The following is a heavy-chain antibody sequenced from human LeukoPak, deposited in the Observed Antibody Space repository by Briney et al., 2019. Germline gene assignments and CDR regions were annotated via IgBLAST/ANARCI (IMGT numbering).Heavy chain of an antibody. CDR1: GFTFSSYA. V-gene: IGHV3-23*01. CDR2: ISGSGGST. D-gene: IGHD3-22*01. CDR3: AKDAVGISSGPSYYFDY. J-gene: IGHJ4*02. Sequence: QPGGSLRLSCAASGFTFSSYAMSWVRQAPGKGLEWVSAISGSGGSTYYADSVKGRFTISRDNSKNTLYLQMNSLRAEDTAVYYCAKDAVGISSGPSYYFDYWGQGTLVTVSS.